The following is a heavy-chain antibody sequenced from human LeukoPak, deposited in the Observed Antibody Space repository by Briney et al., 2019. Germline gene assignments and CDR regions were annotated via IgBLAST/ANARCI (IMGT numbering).Heavy chain of an antibody. CDR1: GFTFSSYS. J-gene: IGHJ4*02. CDR2: ISSSSSYI. V-gene: IGHV3-21*01. D-gene: IGHD3-22*01. CDR3: ARIPPTYYYDSSGYYRGLDY. Sequence: GGSLRLSCAASGFTFSSYSMNWVRQAPGKGLEWVSSISSSSSYIYYADSVKGRFTISRDNAKNSLYLQMNSLRAEDTAVYYCARIPPTYYYDSSGYYRGLDYWGQGTLVTVSS.